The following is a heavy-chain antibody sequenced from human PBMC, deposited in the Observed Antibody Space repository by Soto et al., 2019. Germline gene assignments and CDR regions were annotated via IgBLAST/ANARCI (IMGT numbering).Heavy chain of an antibody. V-gene: IGHV3-23*01. CDR3: AGGFGSFDY. CDR2: ISGSGGST. Sequence: EVQLLESGGGLVQPGGSLRLSCAASGFTFSSYAVSWVRQAPGKGLEWVSAISGSGGSTYYADSVKGRFTVSRDNSKNMLYLQMNSLRAEDTAVYYCAGGFGSFDYWGQGTLVTVSS. CDR1: GFTFSSYA. D-gene: IGHD3-16*01. J-gene: IGHJ4*02.